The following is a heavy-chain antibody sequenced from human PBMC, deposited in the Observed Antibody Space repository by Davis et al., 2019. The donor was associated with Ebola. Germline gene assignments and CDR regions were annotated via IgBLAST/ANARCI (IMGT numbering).Heavy chain of an antibody. CDR3: ARFRTVATGFDF. V-gene: IGHV4-59*08. D-gene: IGHD5-12*01. CDR2: TSNSRSI. Sequence: SETLSLTCAVSGGPISYYFWNWIRQPPGKGLEWIGYTSNSRSIDYNPSLKSRVTISLDTSRNQLSLRLTSVTAADTAVYYCARFRTVATGFDFWGQGALVSVSS. CDR1: GGPISYYF. J-gene: IGHJ4*02.